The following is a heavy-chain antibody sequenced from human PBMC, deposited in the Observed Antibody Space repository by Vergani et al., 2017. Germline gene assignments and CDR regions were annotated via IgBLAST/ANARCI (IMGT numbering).Heavy chain of an antibody. J-gene: IGHJ4*03. Sequence: QVQLQESGPGLVKPSETLSLTCTVSGDSVISTDYHWGWIRQPPGKGLEWIGSMDYSGSTSYNPSLESRISISFETPKNHFSLRLTSVTGADTAVYYCASKRGACRTAYCHSYDFWGPGTLVSVSS. CDR2: MDYSGST. D-gene: IGHD2/OR15-2a*01. V-gene: IGHV4-39*01. CDR1: GDSVISTDYH. CDR3: ASKRGACRTAYCHSYDF.